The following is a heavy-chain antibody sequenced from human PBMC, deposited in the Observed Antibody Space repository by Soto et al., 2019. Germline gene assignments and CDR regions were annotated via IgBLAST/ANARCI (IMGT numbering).Heavy chain of an antibody. J-gene: IGHJ1*01. CDR2: IYYSGST. Sequence: SETLSLTCTVSGGSISSSSYYWGWIRQPPGKGLEWIGSIYYSGSTYYNPSLKSRVTISVDTSKNQFSLKLSSVTAADTAVYYCARSSIAVAEYFQHWGQGTLVTVSS. CDR1: GGSISSSSYY. V-gene: IGHV4-39*01. D-gene: IGHD6-19*01. CDR3: ARSSIAVAEYFQH.